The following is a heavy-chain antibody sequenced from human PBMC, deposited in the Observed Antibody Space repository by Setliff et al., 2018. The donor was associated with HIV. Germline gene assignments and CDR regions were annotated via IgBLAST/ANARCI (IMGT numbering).Heavy chain of an antibody. D-gene: IGHD3-16*01. V-gene: IGHV4-4*09. Sequence: PSETLSLTCSISGGSISFYYWNWLRQTPGKGLEWIAYTFDNGNTHYNPSLESRVTLSLDTSRNLFSLRLASVTAADTAVYYCARIFGFTTASYARGNDYWGRGALVTVSS. CDR3: ARIFGFTTASYARGNDY. J-gene: IGHJ4*02. CDR1: GGSISFYY. CDR2: TFDNGNT.